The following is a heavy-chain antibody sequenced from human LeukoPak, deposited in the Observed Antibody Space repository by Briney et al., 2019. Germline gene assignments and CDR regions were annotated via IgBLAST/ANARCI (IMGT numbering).Heavy chain of an antibody. CDR1: GGSFSNYY. J-gene: IGHJ6*02. CDR3: ARPGQLGSLYYGLDV. Sequence: SETLSLTCAVYGGSFSNYYWSWIRQPPGKGLEWIGEINHSGSTNYNPSLNSRVTMSVDRSKNQFSLKLRSVTAADTAVYYCARPGQLGSLYYGLDVWGQGTTVIVS. CDR2: INHSGST. D-gene: IGHD1-1*01. V-gene: IGHV4-34*01.